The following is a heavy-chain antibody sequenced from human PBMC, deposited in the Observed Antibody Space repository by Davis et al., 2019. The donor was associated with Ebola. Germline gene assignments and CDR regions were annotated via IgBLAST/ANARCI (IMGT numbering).Heavy chain of an antibody. V-gene: IGHV3-30-3*01. CDR1: EFTFTTYV. Sequence: GESLKISCAASEFTFTTYVMHWVRQAPGKGLEWVAVISYDGSNRYYADSVKGRFTISRENSKNTLPLQMNSLRTEDTAVYYCARLVSDTAIDYWGQGTLVTVSS. D-gene: IGHD5-18*01. CDR3: ARLVSDTAIDY. CDR2: ISYDGSNR. J-gene: IGHJ4*02.